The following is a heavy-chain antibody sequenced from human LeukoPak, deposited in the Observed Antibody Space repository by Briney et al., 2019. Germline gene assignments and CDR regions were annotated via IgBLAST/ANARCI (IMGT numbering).Heavy chain of an antibody. CDR2: INPNSGGT. CDR3: ARSSSGWSAAPDAFDI. J-gene: IGHJ3*02. CDR1: GYTFTGYY. V-gene: IGHV1-2*02. D-gene: IGHD6-19*01. Sequence: ASVKVSCKASGYTFTGYYMHWVRQAPGQGLEWMGWINPNSGGTNYAQKFQGRVTMTRDTSISTAYMELSRLRSDDTAVYYCARSSSGWSAAPDAFDIWGQGTMVTVSS.